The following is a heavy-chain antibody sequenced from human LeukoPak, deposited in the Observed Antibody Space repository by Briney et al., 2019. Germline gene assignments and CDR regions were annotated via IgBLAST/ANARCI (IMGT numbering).Heavy chain of an antibody. D-gene: IGHD6-19*01. J-gene: IGHJ5*02. CDR1: GGSISSGDYY. CDR3: AAPRGYSSGWYSPLNWFDP. CDR2: IYYSGST. Sequence: SQTLSLTCTVSGGSISSGDYYWSWIRQPPGKGLEWIGYIYYSGSTYYNPSLKSRVTISVDTSKNQFSLKLSSVTAADTAVYYCAAPRGYSSGWYSPLNWFDPWGQGTLVTVSS. V-gene: IGHV4-30-4*08.